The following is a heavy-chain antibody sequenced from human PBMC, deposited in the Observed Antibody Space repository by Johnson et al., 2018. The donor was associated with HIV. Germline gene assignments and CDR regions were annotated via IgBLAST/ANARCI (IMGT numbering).Heavy chain of an antibody. V-gene: IGHV3-20*04. Sequence: VQLVESGGGVVRPGGSLRLSCAAAGFTFDDYGMSWVRQAPGKGLEWVSGISWNSGSKDYADSVKGRFTISRDNSKNTLYLQMNSLRAEDTAVYYCAKALGGYAFDIWGQGTMVTVSS. D-gene: IGHD3-3*01. CDR3: AKALGGYAFDI. CDR1: GFTFDDYG. J-gene: IGHJ3*02. CDR2: ISWNSGSK.